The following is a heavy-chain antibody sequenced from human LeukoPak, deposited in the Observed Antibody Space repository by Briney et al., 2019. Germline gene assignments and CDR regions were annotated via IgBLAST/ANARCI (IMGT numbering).Heavy chain of an antibody. CDR3: ALGFYSSSWSYYYYYGMDV. J-gene: IGHJ6*02. Sequence: ASVKVSCKASGYTFTSYDINWVRQATGQGLEWMGWMNPNSGNTGYAQKFQGRVTMTRNTSISTAYMELSSLRSEDTAVYYCALGFYSSSWSYYYYYGMDVWGQGTTVTVSS. CDR1: GYTFTSYD. V-gene: IGHV1-8*01. CDR2: MNPNSGNT. D-gene: IGHD6-13*01.